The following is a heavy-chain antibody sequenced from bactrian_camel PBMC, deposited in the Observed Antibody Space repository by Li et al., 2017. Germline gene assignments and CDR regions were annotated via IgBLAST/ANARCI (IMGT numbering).Heavy chain of an antibody. D-gene: IGHD6*01. CDR2: INSLGGST. CDR1: GLTFSTHA. CDR3: AEGRGSRGEHCYSLNY. J-gene: IGHJ4*01. V-gene: IGHV3S40*01. Sequence: DVQLVESGGGLVQPGGSLRLSCAASGLTFSTHAMTWVRQAAGKGLECVSGINSLGGSTYYADSVKGRFTISQDSARNTVYLQMNNLQPEDTATYYCAEGRGSRGEHCYSLNYWGQGTQVTVS.